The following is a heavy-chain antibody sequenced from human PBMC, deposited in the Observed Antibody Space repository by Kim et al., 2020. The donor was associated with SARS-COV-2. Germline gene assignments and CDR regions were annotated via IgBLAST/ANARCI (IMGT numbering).Heavy chain of an antibody. CDR2: ISVYNDNT. CDR3: TIEGYYGKSGSYGPPGYYGVDV. D-gene: IGHD3-10*01. J-gene: IGHJ6*02. V-gene: IGHV1-18*01. Sequence: ASVKVSCKASGYASSNYGVRWVRQVPGQGLEWIGWISVYNDNTNYAQQFQGRVFMTTDTSTRTIQMELRGLRSDDTAVYYCTIEGYYGKSGSYGPPGYYGVDVWGQGATVTVSS. CDR1: GYASSNYG.